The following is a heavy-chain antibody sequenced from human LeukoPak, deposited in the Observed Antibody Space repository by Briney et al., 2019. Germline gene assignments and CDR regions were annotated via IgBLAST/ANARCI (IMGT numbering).Heavy chain of an antibody. V-gene: IGHV4-34*01. Sequence: PSETLSLTCAVYGGSFSGYYWSWIRQPPGKGLEWIGEINHSGSTNYNPSLKSRVTISVDTSKNQFSLKLSSVTAADTAVYYCARVTGWGYCSGGSCSLTRYYYYYMDVWGKGTTVTVSS. J-gene: IGHJ6*03. D-gene: IGHD2-15*01. CDR1: GGSFSGYY. CDR2: INHSGST. CDR3: ARVTGWGYCSGGSCSLTRYYYYYMDV.